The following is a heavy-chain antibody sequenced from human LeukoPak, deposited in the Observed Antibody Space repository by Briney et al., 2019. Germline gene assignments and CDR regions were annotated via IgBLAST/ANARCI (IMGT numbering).Heavy chain of an antibody. D-gene: IGHD2-8*01. V-gene: IGHV4-61*01. CDR2: IYYSGST. CDR1: GGSVSSGSYY. Sequence: SVTLSLTCTVSGGSVSSGSYYWSWIRQPPGKGLEWIGYIYYSGSTNYNPSLKSRVTISVDTSKNRFSLKLSSVTAADTAVYYCARVRSVYSDVWGQGTTVTVSS. J-gene: IGHJ6*02. CDR3: ARVRSVYSDV.